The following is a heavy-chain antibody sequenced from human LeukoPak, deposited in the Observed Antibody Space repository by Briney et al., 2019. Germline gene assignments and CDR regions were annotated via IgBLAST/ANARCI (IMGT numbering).Heavy chain of an antibody. D-gene: IGHD2-2*01. J-gene: IGHJ4*02. Sequence: ASVKVSCKASGGTFSSYAISWVRQAPGQGLEWMGGIIPIFGTANYAQKFQGRVTITADESTSTAYMELSSLRSEDTAVYYCAREPKYCSSTSCWDYWGQGTLVTVSS. CDR1: GGTFSSYA. CDR3: AREPKYCSSTSCWDY. V-gene: IGHV1-69*13. CDR2: IIPIFGTA.